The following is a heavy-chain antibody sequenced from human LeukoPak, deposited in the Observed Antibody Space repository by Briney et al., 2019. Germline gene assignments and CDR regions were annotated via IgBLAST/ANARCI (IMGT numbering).Heavy chain of an antibody. D-gene: IGHD3-10*01. CDR3: ARHGVYYYGSGSPPTDDAFDI. V-gene: IGHV5-51*01. CDR2: IYPGDSDT. J-gene: IGHJ3*02. CDR1: GYKFPNYW. Sequence: GESLKISCKGSGYKFPNYWIGWVRQMPGKGLEWMGIIYPGDSDTRYSPSFQGQVTISADKSINSAYLQWSSLKPSDTAMYYCARHGVYYYGSGSPPTDDAFDIWGQGTMVTVSS.